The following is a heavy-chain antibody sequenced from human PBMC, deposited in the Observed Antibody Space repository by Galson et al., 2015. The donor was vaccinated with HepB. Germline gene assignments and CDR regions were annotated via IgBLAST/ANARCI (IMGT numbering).Heavy chain of an antibody. CDR2: IIPIFGTA. V-gene: IGHV1-69*13. Sequence: SVKVSCKASGGTFSSYAISWVRQAPGQGLEWMGGIIPIFGTANYAQKFQGRVTITADESTSTAYMELSSLRSEDTAVYYCARDKPYYDYIWGSYQGAFDIWGQGTMVTVSS. CDR3: ARDKPYYDYIWGSYQGAFDI. D-gene: IGHD3-16*02. CDR1: GGTFSSYA. J-gene: IGHJ3*02.